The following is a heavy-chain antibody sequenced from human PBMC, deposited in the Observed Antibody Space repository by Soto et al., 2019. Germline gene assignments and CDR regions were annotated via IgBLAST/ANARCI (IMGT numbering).Heavy chain of an antibody. D-gene: IGHD3-3*01. CDR3: ARDGAPYYDFWSGYSRHFDY. CDR1: GGTFSSYA. CDR2: ISAYNGNT. J-gene: IGHJ4*02. V-gene: IGHV1-18*01. Sequence: ASVKVSCKASGGTFSSYAISWVRQAPGQGLEWMGWISAYNGNTNYAQKLQGRVTMTTDTSTSTAYMELRSLRSDDTAVYYCARDGAPYYDFWSGYSRHFDYWGQGTLVTVSS.